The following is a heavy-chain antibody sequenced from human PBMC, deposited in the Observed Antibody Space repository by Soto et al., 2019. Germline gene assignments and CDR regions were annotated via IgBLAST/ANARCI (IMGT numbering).Heavy chain of an antibody. Sequence: EVQLLESGGGLVQPGGSLRLSCAASGFTFSSYAMRWVRQAPGKGLEWVSAISGSGGSTYYAVSVKGRFTISRDNSEKTLYLQMHRLRAEDTAVYYCAKDPRYCSGGSCYFHYYYMDVWGKGTTVTVSS. CDR2: ISGSGGST. V-gene: IGHV3-23*01. CDR3: AKDPRYCSGGSCYFHYYYMDV. CDR1: GFTFSSYA. D-gene: IGHD2-15*01. J-gene: IGHJ6*03.